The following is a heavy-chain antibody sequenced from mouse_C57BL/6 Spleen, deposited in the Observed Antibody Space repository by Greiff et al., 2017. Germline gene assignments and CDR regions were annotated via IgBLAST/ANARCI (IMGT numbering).Heavy chain of an antibody. J-gene: IGHJ3*01. CDR3: ARWDWPFAY. V-gene: IGHV1-26*01. D-gene: IGHD4-1*01. CDR1: GYTFTDYY. CDR2: INPNNGGT. Sequence: VQLQQSGPELVKPGASVKISCKASGYTFTDYYMNWVKQSHGKSLEWIGDINPNNGGTSYNQKFKGKATLTVDKSSSTAYMELRSLTSEDSAVYYCARWDWPFAYWGRGTLVTVSA.